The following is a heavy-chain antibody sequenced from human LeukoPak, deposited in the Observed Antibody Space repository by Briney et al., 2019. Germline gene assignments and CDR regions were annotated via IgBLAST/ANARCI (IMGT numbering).Heavy chain of an antibody. V-gene: IGHV3-30-3*01. J-gene: IGHJ4*02. CDR3: ARGTPSGTYLY. Sequence: GGSLRLSCAASEFTFSSYAMHWVRQAPGKGLEWMAVISYDGSNKYYADSVEGRFTISRDNSKNTLYLQMNSLRAEDTAVYYCARGTPSGTYLYWGQGTLVTVSS. CDR2: ISYDGSNK. D-gene: IGHD1-26*01. CDR1: EFTFSSYA.